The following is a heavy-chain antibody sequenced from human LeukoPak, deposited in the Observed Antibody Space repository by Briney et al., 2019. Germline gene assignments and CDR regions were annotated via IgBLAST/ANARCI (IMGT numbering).Heavy chain of an antibody. J-gene: IGHJ4*02. Sequence: ASVKVSCKASGYTFTGYYKHWVRQAPGQGLEWMGWINPNSGGTNYAQKFQGRVTMTRDTSISTAYMELSRLRSDDTAVYYCARDPEPLYDILTGYSDYWGQGTLVTVSS. CDR1: GYTFTGYY. V-gene: IGHV1-2*02. CDR3: ARDPEPLYDILTGYSDY. D-gene: IGHD3-9*01. CDR2: INPNSGGT.